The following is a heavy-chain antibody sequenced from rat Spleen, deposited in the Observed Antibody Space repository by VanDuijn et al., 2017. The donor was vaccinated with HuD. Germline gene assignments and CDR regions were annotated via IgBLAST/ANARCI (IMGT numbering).Heavy chain of an antibody. D-gene: IGHD1-11*01. J-gene: IGHJ2*01. Sequence: EVQLVESGGGLVQPGRSLKLSCAASGFTYSNYVMAWVSQAPTKGLEWVASISTGGGDTYYRDSVKGRFTLSRDNAKSTLYLQMDSLRSEDTATYYCARHRNYGGIPFDYWGQGVMVTVSS. V-gene: IGHV5-25*01. CDR1: GFTYSNYV. CDR2: ISTGGGDT. CDR3: ARHRNYGGIPFDY.